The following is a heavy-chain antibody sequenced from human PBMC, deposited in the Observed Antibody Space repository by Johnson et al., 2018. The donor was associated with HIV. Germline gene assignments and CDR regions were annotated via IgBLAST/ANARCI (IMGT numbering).Heavy chain of an antibody. CDR1: GFTFDDYD. CDR2: INWNGAST. J-gene: IGHJ3*02. CDR3: ARVCYYGAGSYSDAFDI. Sequence: EQLVESGGGVVRPGGSLRLSCVASGFTFDDYDMTWVRQAPGKGLEWVSGINWNGASTGYTDSVKGRFTISRDNAKNSLYLQMNSLRAEDTALYYCARVCYYGAGSYSDAFDIWGQGTMVTVSS. D-gene: IGHD3-10*01. V-gene: IGHV3-20*04.